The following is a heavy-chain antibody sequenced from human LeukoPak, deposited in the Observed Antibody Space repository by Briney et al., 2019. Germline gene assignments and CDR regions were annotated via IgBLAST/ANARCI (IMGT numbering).Heavy chain of an antibody. Sequence: GGSLRLSCAASGFTFNSYAMNWVRQAPGKGLEWVSGLSGSGGSTYYADSVQGRFTISRDNSKNTLYLQMNSLRAEDTAVYYCAKDGFDYYDSSGYYYFNYWGQGTLVTVSS. CDR3: AKDGFDYYDSSGYYYFNY. CDR1: GFTFNSYA. D-gene: IGHD3-22*01. V-gene: IGHV3-23*01. CDR2: LSGSGGST. J-gene: IGHJ4*02.